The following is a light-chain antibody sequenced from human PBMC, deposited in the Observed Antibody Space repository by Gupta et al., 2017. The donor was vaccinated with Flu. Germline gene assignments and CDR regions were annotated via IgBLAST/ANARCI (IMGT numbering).Light chain of an antibody. CDR3: QQHEIWPPYT. V-gene: IGKV3-15*01. J-gene: IGKJ2*01. Sequence: PTLYSSPGDRATPSCRAIQRGIRSLSWYHPKPPQAPRLLLFCASSRATGVPARFSGGGSGTEFFLTISGLQSEDFSVYYCQQHEIWPPYTFGQGTKLEIK. CDR1: QRGIRS. CDR2: CAS.